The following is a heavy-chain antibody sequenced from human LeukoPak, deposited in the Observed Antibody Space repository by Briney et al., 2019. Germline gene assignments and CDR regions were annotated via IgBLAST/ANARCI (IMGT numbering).Heavy chain of an antibody. V-gene: IGHV1-69*13. Sequence: SVKVSCKASGGTFSSYAISWVRQAPGQGLEWMGGIIPIFGTANYAQKFQGRVTITADESTSTAYMELSSLRSEDTAVYYCARGQDIVVVPATNRVNYYYGMDVWGKGTTVTVSS. CDR2: IIPIFGTA. CDR3: ARGQDIVVVPATNRVNYYYGMDV. CDR1: GGTFSSYA. J-gene: IGHJ6*04. D-gene: IGHD2-2*01.